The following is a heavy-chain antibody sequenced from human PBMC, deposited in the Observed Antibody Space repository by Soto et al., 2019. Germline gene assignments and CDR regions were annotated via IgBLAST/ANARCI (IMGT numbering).Heavy chain of an antibody. J-gene: IGHJ5*02. CDR2: VDYSGYT. V-gene: IGHV4-59*13. CDR3: AMGVSSSYWFDP. CDR1: GGSFRPFF. Sequence: SETLSLTCTVSGGSFRPFFWSWIRQPPGKRLEWIGYVDYSGYTAYNPSLRSRVNMSLDTSQSQFSLQLSSVSPADTAVYYCAMGVSSSYWFDPWGQGTQVT. D-gene: IGHD3-10*01.